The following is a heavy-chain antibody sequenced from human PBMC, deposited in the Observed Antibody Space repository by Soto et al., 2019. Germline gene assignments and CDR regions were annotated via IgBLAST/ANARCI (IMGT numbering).Heavy chain of an antibody. V-gene: IGHV1-69*13. Sequence: SVKVSCPASGGTFSTYAIMCVRQAPGQGLEWMGGIIPIFGTANYAQKFQGRVTITADESTSTAYMELSSLRSEDTAVYYCASGMATGFDYWGQGTLVTGSS. D-gene: IGHD5-12*01. CDR2: IIPIFGTA. CDR3: ASGMATGFDY. CDR1: GGTFSTYA. J-gene: IGHJ4*02.